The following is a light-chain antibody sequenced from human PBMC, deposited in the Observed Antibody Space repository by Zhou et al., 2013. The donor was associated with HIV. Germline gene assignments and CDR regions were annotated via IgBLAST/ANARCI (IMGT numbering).Light chain of an antibody. CDR1: QGIRSA. Sequence: GDRVTITCRASQGIRSALAWYQQKPGKAPKLLIYDASTLESGVPLRFSGSGSGTDFTLTISSLQPDDSATYYCQQYSRLRTFGQGTKVEIK. CDR2: DAS. CDR3: QQYSRLRT. V-gene: IGKV1-13*02. J-gene: IGKJ1*01.